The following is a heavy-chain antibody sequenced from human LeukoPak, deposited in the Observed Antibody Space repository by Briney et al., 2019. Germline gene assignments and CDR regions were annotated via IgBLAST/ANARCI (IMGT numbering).Heavy chain of an antibody. D-gene: IGHD1-1*01. CDR1: GFAFSSYA. J-gene: IGHJ4*02. CDR3: AEVTTGTDPYFDY. Sequence: GGSLRLSCAASGFAFSSYAMSWVRQAPGKGLEWVSAISGSGGSTYYADSVKGRFTISRDNSKNTLYLQMNSLRAEDTAVYYCAEVTTGTDPYFDYWGQGTLVTVSS. V-gene: IGHV3-23*01. CDR2: ISGSGGST.